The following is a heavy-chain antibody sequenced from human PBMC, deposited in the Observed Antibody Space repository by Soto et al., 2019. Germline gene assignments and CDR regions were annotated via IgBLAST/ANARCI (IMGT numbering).Heavy chain of an antibody. CDR3: ARVPRYQLLKGWFDP. CDR2: IYHSGST. CDR1: GGSISSSNW. J-gene: IGHJ5*02. D-gene: IGHD2-2*01. Sequence: SETLSLTCAVSGGSISSSNWWSWVRQPPGKGLGWIGEIYHSGSTNYNPSLKSRVTISVDKSKNQFSLKLSSVTAADTAVYYCARVPRYQLLKGWFDPWGKGTLVT. V-gene: IGHV4-4*02.